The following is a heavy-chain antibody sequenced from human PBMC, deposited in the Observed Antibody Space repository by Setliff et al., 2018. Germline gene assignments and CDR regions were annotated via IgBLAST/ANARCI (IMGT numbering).Heavy chain of an antibody. Sequence: SETLSLTCTVSGGSISSGTYYWSWIRQPAGKGLEWIGRLHTSGSIDYNPSLKSRVTISVGTSKNQFSLRLRSVTAADTAVYFCARDNTMVGATDYWGLGTLVTVFS. CDR1: GGSISSGTYY. J-gene: IGHJ4*02. CDR3: ARDNTMVGATDY. D-gene: IGHD1-26*01. CDR2: LHTSGSI. V-gene: IGHV4-61*02.